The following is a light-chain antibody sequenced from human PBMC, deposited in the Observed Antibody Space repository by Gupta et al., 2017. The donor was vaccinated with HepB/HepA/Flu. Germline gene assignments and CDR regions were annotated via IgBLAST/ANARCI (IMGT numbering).Light chain of an antibody. V-gene: IGLV2-23*02. J-gene: IGLJ2*01. CDR3: CSYATSRGV. CDR1: SSDVGFYNL. Sequence: QSALTQPASVSGSPGPSITISCTGTSSDVGFYNLVSWYQQHPGKAPKLMIYEVSNRPSGASNRFSGSKSGNTASLTISGLQAEDEADYYGCSYATSRGVFGGGTKLTVL. CDR2: EVS.